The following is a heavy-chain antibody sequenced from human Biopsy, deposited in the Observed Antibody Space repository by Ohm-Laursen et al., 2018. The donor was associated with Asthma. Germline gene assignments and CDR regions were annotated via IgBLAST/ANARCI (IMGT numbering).Heavy chain of an antibody. D-gene: IGHD2/OR15-2a*01. CDR2: ISGSSIII. Sequence: SLRLSCAASGFTFSSYWTNWVRQAPGKGLEWVSTISGSSIIIHYGGSVKGRFTISRDNSKNTMYLVMNSLRPEDTAVYYCARDESFSMASGSWFDPWGQGTLVTVSS. V-gene: IGHV3-23*01. CDR1: GFTFSSYW. J-gene: IGHJ5*02. CDR3: ARDESFSMASGSWFDP.